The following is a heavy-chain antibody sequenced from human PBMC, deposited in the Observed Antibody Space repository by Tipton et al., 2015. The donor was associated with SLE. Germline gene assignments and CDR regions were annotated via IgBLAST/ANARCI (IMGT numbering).Heavy chain of an antibody. Sequence: TLSLTCAVYGGSFSGYYWSWIRQPPGKGLEWIGEINHSGSTNYNPSLKSRVTISVDTSKNQFSLKLSSVTAADTAVYYCARGGIAAAARYWGQGTLVTVSS. CDR3: ARGGIAAAARY. D-gene: IGHD6-13*01. V-gene: IGHV4-34*01. CDR1: GGSFSGYY. CDR2: INHSGST. J-gene: IGHJ4*02.